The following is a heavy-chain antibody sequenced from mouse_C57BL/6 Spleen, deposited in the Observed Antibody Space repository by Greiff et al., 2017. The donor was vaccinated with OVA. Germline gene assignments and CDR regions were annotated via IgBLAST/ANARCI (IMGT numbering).Heavy chain of an antibody. CDR3: ARYFDSSPYYAMDY. CDR2: INPNNGGT. Sequence: VQLQQSGPELVKPGASVKMSCKASGYTFTDYNMHWVKQSHGKSLEWIGYINPNNGGTSYNQKFKGKATLTVNKSSSTAYMEIRSLTSEDSAVYYCARYFDSSPYYAMDYWGQGTSVTVSS. CDR1: GYTFTDYN. D-gene: IGHD1-1*01. V-gene: IGHV1-22*01. J-gene: IGHJ4*01.